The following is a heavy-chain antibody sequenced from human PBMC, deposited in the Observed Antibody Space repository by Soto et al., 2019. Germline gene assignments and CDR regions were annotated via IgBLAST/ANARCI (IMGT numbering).Heavy chain of an antibody. D-gene: IGHD3-16*01. CDR2: IKEDESEI. J-gene: IGHJ5*02. V-gene: IGHV3-7*01. CDR3: ARVNGWGWFDL. Sequence: EVQLVESGGGLVQPGGSLRLSCAASGFSFSSYTMGWVRQAPGKGLEWVANIKEDESEIYYVDSVKGRFTISRDNAKNSLYLQMNSLTDEDTAVYKCARVNGWGWFDLWGQGTLVTVSS. CDR1: GFSFSSYT.